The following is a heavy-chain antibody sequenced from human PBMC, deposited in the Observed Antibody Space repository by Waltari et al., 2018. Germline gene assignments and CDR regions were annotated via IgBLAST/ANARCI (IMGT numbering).Heavy chain of an antibody. CDR1: GGTFSSYA. J-gene: IGHJ4*02. V-gene: IGHV1-69*08. D-gene: IGHD6-13*01. Sequence: QVQLVQSGAEVKKPGSSVKVSCKASGGTFSSYAISWVRQAPGQGLEWMGRIIPIVGTANYAQKFQGRVTITADKSTSTAYMELSSLRSEDTAVYYCARDINVGIAAAGPYFDYWGQGTLVTVSS. CDR2: IIPIVGTA. CDR3: ARDINVGIAAAGPYFDY.